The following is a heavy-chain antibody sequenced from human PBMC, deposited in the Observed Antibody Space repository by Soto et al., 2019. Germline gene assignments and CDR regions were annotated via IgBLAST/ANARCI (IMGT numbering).Heavy chain of an antibody. CDR2: ISYDGSNK. D-gene: IGHD3-3*01. V-gene: IGHV3-30*18. CDR1: GFTFSSYG. J-gene: IGHJ6*02. CDR3: AKGASYYDFWSGYYYYGMDV. Sequence: GGSLRLSCAASGFTFSSYGMHWVRQAPGKGLEWVAVISYDGSNKYYADSVKGRFTISRDNSKNTLYLQMNSLRAEDTAVYYCAKGASYYDFWSGYYYYGMDVWGQGTTVTVSS.